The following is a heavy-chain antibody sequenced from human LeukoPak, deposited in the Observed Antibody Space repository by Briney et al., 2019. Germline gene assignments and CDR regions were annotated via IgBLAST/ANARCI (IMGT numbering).Heavy chain of an antibody. CDR3: ARGAGDFWSGYYSSYYYMDV. CDR1: GYTFTGYD. CDR2: MNPNSGNT. J-gene: IGHJ6*03. Sequence: ASVKVSCKASGYTFTGYDIDWVRQATGQGLEWMGWMNPNSGNTGYAQKFQGRVTMTRNTSISTAYMELSSLRSEDTAVYYCARGAGDFWSGYYSSYYYMDVWGKGTTVTVSS. V-gene: IGHV1-8*01. D-gene: IGHD3-3*01.